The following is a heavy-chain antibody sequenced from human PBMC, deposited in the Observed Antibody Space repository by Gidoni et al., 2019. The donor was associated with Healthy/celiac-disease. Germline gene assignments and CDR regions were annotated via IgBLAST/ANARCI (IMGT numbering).Heavy chain of an antibody. J-gene: IGHJ4*02. CDR2: INHSGST. D-gene: IGHD3-22*01. CDR1: GGSFSGYY. V-gene: IGHV4-34*01. CDR3: ARGRVYYDSSGYYRSDYFDY. Sequence: QVQLQQWGAGLLKPSETLSLTCAVYGGSFSGYYWSGIRQPPGKGLEWIGEINHSGSTNYNPSLKSRVTISVDTSKNQFSLKLSSVTAADTAVYYCARGRVYYDSSGYYRSDYFDYWGQGTLVTVSS.